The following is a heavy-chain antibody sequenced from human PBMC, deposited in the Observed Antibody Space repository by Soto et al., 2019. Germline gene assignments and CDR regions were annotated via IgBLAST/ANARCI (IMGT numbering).Heavy chain of an antibody. CDR3: ASTLTFRGEFDAFDI. CDR2: ISGSGGST. CDR1: GFTLSTHA. Sequence: EVQVLESGGGLIQSGGSLRLSCAASGFTLSTHAMSWVRQAPGKGLEWVSIISGSGGSTYYADSVQGRFTLSRDDSKNMLYLQMNSLRAEDTAVYYCASTLTFRGEFDAFDIWGQGTMVTVSS. V-gene: IGHV3-23*01. D-gene: IGHD3-16*01. J-gene: IGHJ3*02.